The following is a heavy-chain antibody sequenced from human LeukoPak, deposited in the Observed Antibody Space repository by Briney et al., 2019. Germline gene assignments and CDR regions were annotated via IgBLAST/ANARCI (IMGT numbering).Heavy chain of an antibody. CDR3: AKESSGSYGALDV. CDR1: GFTFSSYA. D-gene: IGHD1-26*01. Sequence: SGGSLRLSCEASGFTFSSYAMSWVRQAPGKGLEWVSAISGSGGSTYYADSVKGRFTISRDNSKNTLYLQMNSLRAEDTAVYYCAKESSGSYGALDVWGQGTTVTVSS. J-gene: IGHJ6*02. V-gene: IGHV3-23*01. CDR2: ISGSGGST.